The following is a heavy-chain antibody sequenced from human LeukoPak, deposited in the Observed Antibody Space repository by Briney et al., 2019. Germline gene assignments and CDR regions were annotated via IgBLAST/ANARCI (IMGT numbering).Heavy chain of an antibody. Sequence: GGSLRLSCAASGFTFSSYSMNWVRQAPGKGLEWVSSISSSSSYIYYADSVKGRFTISRDNAKNSLYLQMNSLRAEDTALYYCARGAAAHGLNAFDIWGQGTMVTVSS. V-gene: IGHV3-21*04. CDR3: ARGAAAHGLNAFDI. CDR2: ISSSSSYI. J-gene: IGHJ3*02. CDR1: GFTFSSYS. D-gene: IGHD6-13*01.